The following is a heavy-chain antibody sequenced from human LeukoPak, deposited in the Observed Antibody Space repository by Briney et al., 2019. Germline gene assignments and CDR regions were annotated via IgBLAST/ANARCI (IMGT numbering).Heavy chain of an antibody. J-gene: IGHJ4*02. Sequence: GGSLRLSCAASGFTFSSYGMSWVRQAPGKGLEWVSAISGSGGSTYYADPVKGRFTISRDNSKNTLYLQMNSLRAEDTAVYYCARDPGYCDNTSCYAANFDYWGQGTLVTVSS. CDR2: ISGSGGST. CDR1: GFTFSSYG. D-gene: IGHD2-2*01. CDR3: ARDPGYCDNTSCYAANFDY. V-gene: IGHV3-23*01.